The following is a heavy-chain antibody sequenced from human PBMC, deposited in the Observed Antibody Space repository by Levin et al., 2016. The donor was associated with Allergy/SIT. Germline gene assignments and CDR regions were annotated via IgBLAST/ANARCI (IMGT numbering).Heavy chain of an antibody. J-gene: IGHJ6*02. Sequence: SETLSLTCTVSGGSISSGGYYWSWIRQHPGKGLEWIGYIYYSGSTHYNPSLKSRVTISVDTSKNQFSLKLSSVTAADTAVYYCAAARINYYYGMDVWGQGTTVTVSS. V-gene: IGHV4-31*03. CDR3: AAARINYYYGMDV. D-gene: IGHD5-18*01. CDR1: GGSISSGGYY. CDR2: IYYSGST.